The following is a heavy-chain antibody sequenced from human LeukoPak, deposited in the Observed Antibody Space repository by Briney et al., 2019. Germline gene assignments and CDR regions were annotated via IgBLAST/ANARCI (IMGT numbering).Heavy chain of an antibody. Sequence: GGPLRLSCAASGFTFSNYWMSWVRQAPGKGLEWVANIKQDGSEKYYVDSVKGRFTISRDNAKNSLYLQMNSLRAEDTAVYYCARGVIQLLDYWGQGTLVTVSS. CDR3: ARGVIQLLDY. D-gene: IGHD5-18*01. CDR2: IKQDGSEK. V-gene: IGHV3-7*02. J-gene: IGHJ4*02. CDR1: GFTFSNYW.